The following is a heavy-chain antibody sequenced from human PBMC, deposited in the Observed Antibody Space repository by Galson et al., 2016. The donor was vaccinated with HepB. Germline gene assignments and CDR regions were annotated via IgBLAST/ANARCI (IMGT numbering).Heavy chain of an antibody. J-gene: IGHJ4*02. V-gene: IGHV3-64D*06. D-gene: IGHD6-13*01. CDR2: ISDDGGTT. CDR1: GFTFSSFG. CDR3: VKGPQQPIDY. Sequence: SLRLSCAASGFTFSSFGMHWVRQAPGKGLEYVSAISDDGGTTYYADSVKGRFTISRDKSKNTLFLQMSSLRTEDTAVYYCVKGPQQPIDYWGQGTPVAVSS.